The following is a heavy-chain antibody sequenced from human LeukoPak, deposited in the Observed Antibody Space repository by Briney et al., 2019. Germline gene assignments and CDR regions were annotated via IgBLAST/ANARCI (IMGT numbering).Heavy chain of an antibody. Sequence: GGSLRLSCEASGFIFNNYWMSWVRQTPGGGLEWVANIKEDGSEQYYVDSVKGRFTITRDNAKNLLYLQVNSLRAEDTAVYYCARDVSNSGWYKGTFDVWGQGTMVTVSS. J-gene: IGHJ3*01. CDR1: GFIFNNYW. CDR3: ARDVSNSGWYKGTFDV. D-gene: IGHD6-19*01. CDR2: IKEDGSEQ. V-gene: IGHV3-7*03.